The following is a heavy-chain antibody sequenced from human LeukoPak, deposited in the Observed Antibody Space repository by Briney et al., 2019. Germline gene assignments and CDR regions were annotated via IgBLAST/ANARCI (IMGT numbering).Heavy chain of an antibody. CDR1: GYTFTSYG. Sequence: ASVKVSCKASGYTFTSYGISWVRQAPGQGLEWMGWISAYNGNTNYAQKFQGRVTMTRDTSISTAYMELSRLRSDDTAVYYCAREYGDYSPPDYWGQGTLVTVSS. CDR3: AREYGDYSPPDY. CDR2: ISAYNGNT. V-gene: IGHV1-18*01. J-gene: IGHJ4*02. D-gene: IGHD4-17*01.